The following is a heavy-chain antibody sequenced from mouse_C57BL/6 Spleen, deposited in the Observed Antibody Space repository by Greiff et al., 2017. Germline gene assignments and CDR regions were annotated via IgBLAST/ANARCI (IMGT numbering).Heavy chain of an antibody. V-gene: IGHV1-64*01. J-gene: IGHJ4*01. CDR2: IHPNSGST. CDR1: GYTFTSYW. CDR3: AREGGYYAMDY. Sequence: VQLQQSGAELVKPGASVKLSCKASGYTFTSYWMHWVKQRPGQGLEWIGMIHPNSGSTNYNEKFKSKATLTVDKSSSTAYMQLSSLTSEDSAVYYCAREGGYYAMDYWGQGTSVTVSS.